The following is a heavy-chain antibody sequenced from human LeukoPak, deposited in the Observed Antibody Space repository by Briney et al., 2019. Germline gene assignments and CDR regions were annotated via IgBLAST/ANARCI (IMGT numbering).Heavy chain of an antibody. CDR2: ISGSGGST. V-gene: IGHV3-23*01. CDR1: GFTFSSYG. D-gene: IGHD4-17*01. J-gene: IGHJ4*02. Sequence: GGSLRLSCAASGFTFSSYGMSWVRQAPGKGLEWVSAISGSGGSTYYADSVKGRFTISRDNSKNTLYLQMNSLRAEDTAVYYCARDRLHYGEYEKTFDYWGQGTLVTVSS. CDR3: ARDRLHYGEYEKTFDY.